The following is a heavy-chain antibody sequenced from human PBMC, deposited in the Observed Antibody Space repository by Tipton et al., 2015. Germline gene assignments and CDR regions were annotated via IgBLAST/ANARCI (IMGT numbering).Heavy chain of an antibody. V-gene: IGHV4-39*07. Sequence: TLSLTCNVSGGSISSNDYYWGWIRQPPGKGLEWIGNIYFGGSTNYNPSLKSRVTISLDTSKKQFSLKLSSVTAADTAVYYCARSITGDFDYWGPGTLVTVSS. D-gene: IGHD1-14*01. CDR1: GGSISSNDYY. J-gene: IGHJ4*02. CDR2: IYFGGST. CDR3: ARSITGDFDY.